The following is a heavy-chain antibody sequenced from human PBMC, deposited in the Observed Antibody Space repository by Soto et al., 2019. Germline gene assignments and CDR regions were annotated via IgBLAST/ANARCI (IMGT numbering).Heavy chain of an antibody. V-gene: IGHV1-2*02. J-gene: IGHJ6*02. CDR2: VNPNSGRT. Sequence: QVQLVQSGAEVKKPGASVNVSCKASGYTFTGYLMHWMRQAPGQGPEWMWWVNPNSGRTNYEQKFQDRVTMTRDTSISTAYMELSRLRSDDTAVYYCARATGGYGMDVWGQGTTVTVSS. CDR1: GYTFTGYL. D-gene: IGHD3-10*01. CDR3: ARATGGYGMDV.